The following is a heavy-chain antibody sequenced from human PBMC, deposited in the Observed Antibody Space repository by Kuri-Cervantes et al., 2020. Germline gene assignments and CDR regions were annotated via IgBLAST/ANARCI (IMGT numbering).Heavy chain of an antibody. CDR2: IYPGDSDT. V-gene: IGHV5-51*01. CDR3: ASSSSYFGDYYYYMDV. CDR1: GYSFTNYW. D-gene: IGHD6-6*01. J-gene: IGHJ6*03. Sequence: GGSLRLSCKGSGYSFTNYWIGWVRQMPGKGLEWMGIIYPGDSDTRYSPSFQGQVTISADKSISTAYLQWSSLKASDTAMYYCASSSSYFGDYYYYMDVWGKGTTVTVSS.